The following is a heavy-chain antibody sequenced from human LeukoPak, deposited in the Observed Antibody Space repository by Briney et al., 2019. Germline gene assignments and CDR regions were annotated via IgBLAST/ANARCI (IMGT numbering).Heavy chain of an antibody. J-gene: IGHJ6*02. CDR1: GFTFSIYS. CDR3: AKDSGQLDPYYYYYGMDV. D-gene: IGHD6-13*01. Sequence: PGGSLRLSCAASGFTFSIYSMSWVRQAPGKGLEWVSAISGSGGSTYYADSVKGRFTISRDNSKNTLYLQMNSLRAEDTAVYYCAKDSGQLDPYYYYYGMDVWGQGTTVTVSS. V-gene: IGHV3-23*01. CDR2: ISGSGGST.